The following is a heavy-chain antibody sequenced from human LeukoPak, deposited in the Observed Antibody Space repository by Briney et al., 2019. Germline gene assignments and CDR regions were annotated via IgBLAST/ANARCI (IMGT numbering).Heavy chain of an antibody. V-gene: IGHV3-7*01. CDR1: GFTFSSYS. Sequence: GGSLRLSCAASGFTFSSYSMSWVRQAPGKGLEWVANLKHDGSEKNYVDSVKGRFTISRDDAKSSLYLQMNSLRAEDTAVYYCAKAGSIRFDYWGQGTLVTVSS. CDR3: AKAGSIRFDY. J-gene: IGHJ4*02. D-gene: IGHD1-26*01. CDR2: LKHDGSEK.